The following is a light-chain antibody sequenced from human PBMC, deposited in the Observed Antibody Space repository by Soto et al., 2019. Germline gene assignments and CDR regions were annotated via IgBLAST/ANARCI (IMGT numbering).Light chain of an antibody. CDR1: SSDVGGYNY. CDR3: SSYTSSSPPVV. J-gene: IGLJ2*01. V-gene: IGLV2-14*01. CDR2: EVS. Sequence: QSALTQPASVSGSPGQSITISCTGTSSDVGGYNYVSWYQQHPGKAPKLMLYEVSHRPSGVSNRFSGSKSGNTASLTISGLQAEDEADYYCSSYTSSSPPVVFGGGTKLTVL.